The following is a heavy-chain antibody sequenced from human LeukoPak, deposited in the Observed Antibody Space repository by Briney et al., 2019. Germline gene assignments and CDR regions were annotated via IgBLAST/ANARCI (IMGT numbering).Heavy chain of an antibody. V-gene: IGHV3-66*01. CDR3: TRDPDA. CDR2: VYDNGET. CDR1: GLTVSNYY. J-gene: IGHJ5*02. Sequence: GGSLRLSCAASGLTVSNYYMSWVRKAPGKGLEWVSVVYDNGETYHADSVQGRFTLSRDSSENTLYLQMNSLRVEDTAVYYCTRDPDAWGQGTLVTVSS.